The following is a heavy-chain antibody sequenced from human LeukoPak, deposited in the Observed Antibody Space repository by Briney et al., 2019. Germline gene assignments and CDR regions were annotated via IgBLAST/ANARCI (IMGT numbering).Heavy chain of an antibody. J-gene: IGHJ4*02. V-gene: IGHV3-30*18. CDR2: ISYDGSNK. CDR3: AKDYGFCDSGGSCYSSHFDY. CDR1: GFTFTTYG. D-gene: IGHD2-15*01. Sequence: PGGSLRLSCAASGFTFTTYGMHWVRQAPGKGLEWVAVISYDGSNKYYADSVKGRFTISRDNSKNTLYLQMNSLRAEDTAVYHCAKDYGFCDSGGSCYSSHFDYWGQGTLVTVSS.